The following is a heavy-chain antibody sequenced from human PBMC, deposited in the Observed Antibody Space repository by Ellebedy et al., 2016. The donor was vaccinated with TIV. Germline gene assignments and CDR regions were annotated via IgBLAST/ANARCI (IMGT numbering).Heavy chain of an antibody. CDR1: AGSISSGGYS. D-gene: IGHD1-26*01. Sequence: MPSETLSLTCAVSAGSISSGGYSWSWIRQPPGKGLEWIGYIYHSGSTYYNPSLKSRVTISVDSSKNQFSLKLSSVTAADTAVYYCARSIVGATADAFDIWGQGTMVTVSS. CDR3: ARSIVGATADAFDI. V-gene: IGHV4-30-2*01. CDR2: IYHSGST. J-gene: IGHJ3*02.